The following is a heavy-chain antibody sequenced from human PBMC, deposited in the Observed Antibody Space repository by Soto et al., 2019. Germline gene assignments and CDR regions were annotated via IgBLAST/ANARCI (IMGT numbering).Heavy chain of an antibody. V-gene: IGHV4-4*02. Sequence: QVQLQQSGPGLVEPSGTLSLTCAVSGGSVNSPNWWNWVRQPPETGLEWIGEMHHSGSPNYNPSLNTRLTLSVDKSNNELSMNLNSVTAADTAIYYCGRANSSGSPIDSWGQGILVTVSS. CDR1: GGSVNSPNW. CDR3: GRANSSGSPIDS. J-gene: IGHJ4*02. CDR2: MHHSGSP. D-gene: IGHD6-19*01.